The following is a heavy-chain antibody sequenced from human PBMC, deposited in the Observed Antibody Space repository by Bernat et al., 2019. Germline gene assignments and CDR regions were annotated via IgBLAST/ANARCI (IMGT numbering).Heavy chain of an antibody. CDR2: ISYDGSNK. CDR1: GFTFSSYA. V-gene: IGHV3-30-3*01. J-gene: IGHJ4*02. Sequence: QVQLVESGGGVVQPGRSLRLSCAASGFTFSSYAMHWVRQAPGKGLEWVAVISYDGSNKYYADSVKGRFTISRDNSKNTLYLQMNSLRAEDTAVYYCAKELGYLWGQGTLVTVSS. D-gene: IGHD5-18*01. CDR3: AKELGYL.